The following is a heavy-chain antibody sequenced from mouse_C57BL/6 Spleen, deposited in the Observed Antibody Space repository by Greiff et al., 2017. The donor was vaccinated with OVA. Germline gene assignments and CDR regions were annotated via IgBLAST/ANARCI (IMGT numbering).Heavy chain of an antibody. CDR1: GFTFSSYA. CDR2: ISSGGDYI. D-gene: IGHD3-1*01. Sequence: EVKVVESGEGLVKPGGSLKLSCAASGFTFSSYAMSWVRQTPEKRLEWVAYISSGGDYIYYADTVKGRFTISRDNARNTLYLQMSSLKSEDTAMYYCTRDGEQLDWFAYWGQGTLVTVSA. J-gene: IGHJ3*01. V-gene: IGHV5-9-1*02. CDR3: TRDGEQLDWFAY.